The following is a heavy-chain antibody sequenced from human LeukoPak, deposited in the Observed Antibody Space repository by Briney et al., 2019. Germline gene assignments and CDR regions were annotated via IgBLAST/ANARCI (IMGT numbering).Heavy chain of an antibody. D-gene: IGHD4-17*01. J-gene: IGHJ4*02. Sequence: PSETLSLTCTVSGGSISSYYWSWIRQPPGKGLEWIGYIYYSGSTNYNPSLKSRVTISVDTSKNQFSLKLSSVTAADTAVYYCARHYGDYGIDYWGQGPLVTVSS. CDR2: IYYSGST. V-gene: IGHV4-59*01. CDR1: GGSISSYY. CDR3: ARHYGDYGIDY.